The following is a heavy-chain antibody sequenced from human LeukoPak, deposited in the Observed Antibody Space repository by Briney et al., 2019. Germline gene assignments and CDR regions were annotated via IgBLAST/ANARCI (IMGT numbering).Heavy chain of an antibody. D-gene: IGHD5-18*01. CDR2: INPNSGGT. V-gene: IGHV1-2*06. CDR3: ARGIQLWAHFDY. CDR1: GYTFTSYG. Sequence: ASVKVSCKASGYTFTSYGISWVRQAPGQGLEWMGRINPNSGGTNYAQKFQGRVTMTRDTSISTAYMELSRLRSDDTAVYYCARGIQLWAHFDYWGQGTLVTVSS. J-gene: IGHJ4*02.